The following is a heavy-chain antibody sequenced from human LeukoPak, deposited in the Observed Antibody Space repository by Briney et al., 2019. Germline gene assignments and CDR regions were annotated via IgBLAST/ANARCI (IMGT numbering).Heavy chain of an antibody. V-gene: IGHV1-2*02. J-gene: IGHJ4*02. CDR1: GYTFTSYY. Sequence: ASVKVSCTASGYTFTSYYIHWVRQAPGQGLEWMGWINPNSGNTNYVQTFQGRVTMTRDTSLSTAYMELSRLTSDDTAVYYCARDGHCSSTTCAQFDYWGQGTLVTVSS. D-gene: IGHD2-2*03. CDR3: ARDGHCSSTTCAQFDY. CDR2: INPNSGNT.